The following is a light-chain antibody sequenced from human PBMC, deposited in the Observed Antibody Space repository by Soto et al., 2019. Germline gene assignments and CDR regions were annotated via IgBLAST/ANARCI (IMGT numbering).Light chain of an antibody. CDR3: QQDYNWPWT. Sequence: EVVLTQSPATLSVSPGERATLSCRASQSVSTSLAWYQQKPGQAPRLLIFVASTRATGIPAWFSGSGSGTEFTLTISSLQSEDFAVYYCQQDYNWPWTFGQGTKVEIK. V-gene: IGKV3-15*01. CDR1: QSVSTS. J-gene: IGKJ1*01. CDR2: VAS.